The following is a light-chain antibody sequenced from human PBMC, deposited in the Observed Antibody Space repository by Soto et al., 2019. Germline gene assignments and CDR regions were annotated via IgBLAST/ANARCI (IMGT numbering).Light chain of an antibody. CDR2: DDT. CDR1: KLGGKY. Sequence: ELTQPPSVSVSPGQTATMTCSGDKLGGKYVCWYQQKPGQSPVLVIYDDTKRPSGIPERFSGSNSGNTATLTISGTQAMDEADYYCQAWDNSVVFGGGTKVTVL. V-gene: IGLV3-1*01. CDR3: QAWDNSVV. J-gene: IGLJ2*01.